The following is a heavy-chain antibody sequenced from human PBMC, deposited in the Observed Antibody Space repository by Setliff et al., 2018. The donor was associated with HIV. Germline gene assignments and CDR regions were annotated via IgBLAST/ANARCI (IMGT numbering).Heavy chain of an antibody. CDR3: ARGGGYDRSGYYPFDY. CDR2: IYTSGNT. V-gene: IGHV4-61*09. Sequence: PSETLSLTCEVSGGSISSGSHYWSWIRQPAGKGLEWIGHIYTSGNTNYNPSLESRVTISIDTSKNQFSLKLSSVTAADTAVYYCARGGGYDRSGYYPFDYWGQGTPVTVSS. D-gene: IGHD3-22*01. CDR1: GGSISSGSHY. J-gene: IGHJ4*02.